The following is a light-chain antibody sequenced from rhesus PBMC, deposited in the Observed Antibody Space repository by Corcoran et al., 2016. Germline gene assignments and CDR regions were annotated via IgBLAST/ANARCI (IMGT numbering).Light chain of an antibody. Sequence: QPVLTQPASLSASPGASVRLTCTLPTGINVDGYYIFWYLQKPGSPPRYLLNYYSDSNKGQVSGLPSRFSGSKDVSANAGLLLISELQSEDEADYYCDIWYNKTYIFGSGTRLTVL. CDR1: TGINVDGYY. J-gene: IGLJ1*01. CDR3: DIWYNKTYI. V-gene: IGLV5-74*02. CDR2: YYSDSNK.